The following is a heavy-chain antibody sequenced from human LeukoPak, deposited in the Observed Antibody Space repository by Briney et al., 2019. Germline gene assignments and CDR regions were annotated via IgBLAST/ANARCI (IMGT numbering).Heavy chain of an antibody. J-gene: IGHJ4*02. CDR1: GGSFSGYY. D-gene: IGHD3-10*01. CDR3: ARADKVLLWFGELSPFFDY. Sequence: SETLSLTCAVYGGSFSGYYWSWIRQPPGKGLEWIGEINRSGSTNYNPSLKSRVTISVDTSKNQFSLKLSSVTAADTAVYYCARADKVLLWFGELSPFFDYWSQGTLVTVSS. V-gene: IGHV4-34*01. CDR2: INRSGST.